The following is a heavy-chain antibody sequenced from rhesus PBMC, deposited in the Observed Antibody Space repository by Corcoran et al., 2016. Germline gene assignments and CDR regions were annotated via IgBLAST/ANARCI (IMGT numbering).Heavy chain of an antibody. CDR3: ARLEGSTGFDY. CDR2: IYGSGGST. CDR1: GGSISSSNW. D-gene: IGHD4-29*01. V-gene: IGHV4-93*02. J-gene: IGHJ4*01. Sequence: QVQLQESGPAVVKPSETLSLTCAVSGGSISSSNWWSWIRQSPGKGLERIGGIYGSGGSTEYNPTLMSRVTISIDTSKNQFSLKLSSVTAADTAVYYCARLEGSTGFDYWGQGVLVTVSS.